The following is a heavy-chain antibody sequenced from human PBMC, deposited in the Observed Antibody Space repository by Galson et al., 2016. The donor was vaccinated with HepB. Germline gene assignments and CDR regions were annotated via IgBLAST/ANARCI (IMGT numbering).Heavy chain of an antibody. CDR2: IRYDGSEK. CDR3: AREEGATSCDS. V-gene: IGHV3-33*01. Sequence: SLRLSCAASGFSFRDYGMHWVRQAPGKGLERLAVIRYDGSEKYYLDSVKGRFTISRDNSKNTLYLHMNSLKAEDTAVYYCAREEGATSCDSWGQGTLVIVSS. CDR1: GFSFRDYG. D-gene: IGHD1-26*01. J-gene: IGHJ5*01.